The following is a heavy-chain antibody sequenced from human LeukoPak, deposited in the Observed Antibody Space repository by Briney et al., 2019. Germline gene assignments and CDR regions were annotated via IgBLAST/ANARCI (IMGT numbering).Heavy chain of an antibody. CDR2: ISYDGSNK. Sequence: GRSLRLSCAASGFTFSNFGMHWVRQAPGKGLEWVAVISYDGSNKHYADSVQGRFSTSRDNYKNTLYLQMNSLRVEDTAVYYCAKGWNTVDYWGQGTLVTVSS. D-gene: IGHD4-17*01. J-gene: IGHJ4*02. CDR3: AKGWNTVDY. CDR1: GFTFSNFG. V-gene: IGHV3-30*18.